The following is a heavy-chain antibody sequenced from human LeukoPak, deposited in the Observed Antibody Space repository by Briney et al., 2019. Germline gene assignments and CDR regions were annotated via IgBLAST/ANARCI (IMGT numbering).Heavy chain of an antibody. CDR1: GYTFTSYT. Sequence: ASVKVSCKASGYTFTSYTMHWVRQAPGQRLEWMGWINAGNGNTKYSQEFQGRVTITRDTSASTAYMELSSLRSEDTAVYYCARGGTYYDSRWYFDNWGQGTLVTVSS. D-gene: IGHD3-22*01. J-gene: IGHJ4*02. CDR2: INAGNGNT. CDR3: ARGGTYYDSRWYFDN. V-gene: IGHV1-3*03.